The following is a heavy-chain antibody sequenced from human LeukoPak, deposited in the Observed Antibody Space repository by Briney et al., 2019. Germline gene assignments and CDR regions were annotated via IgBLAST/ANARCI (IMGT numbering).Heavy chain of an antibody. Sequence: SETLSLTCSVSGGPISSHYWSWIRQPPGRGLEWIGYIYYSGSTNYNPSLKSRVTISVDTSKNQFSLRLSSVTAADTAVYFCARRVKGSGTYYDYWGQGTLVTVSS. CDR1: GGPISSHY. V-gene: IGHV4-59*08. CDR2: IYYSGST. J-gene: IGHJ4*02. CDR3: ARRVKGSGTYYDY. D-gene: IGHD3-10*01.